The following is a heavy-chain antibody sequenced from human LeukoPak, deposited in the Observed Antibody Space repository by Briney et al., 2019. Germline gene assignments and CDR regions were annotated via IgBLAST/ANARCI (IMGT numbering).Heavy chain of an antibody. D-gene: IGHD6-19*01. Sequence: SETLSLTCTVSGGSISSSSYYWGWIRQPPGKGLEWIGSIYYSGSTYYNPSLKSRVTISVDTSKNQFSLKLSSVTAADTAVYYCATRNIAVAGTDYFDYWGQGTLVTVSS. CDR3: ATRNIAVAGTDYFDY. J-gene: IGHJ4*02. CDR2: IYYSGST. CDR1: GGSISSSSYY. V-gene: IGHV4-39*07.